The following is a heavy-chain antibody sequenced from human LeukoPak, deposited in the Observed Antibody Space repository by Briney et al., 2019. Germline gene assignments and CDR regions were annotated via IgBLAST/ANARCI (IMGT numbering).Heavy chain of an antibody. CDR3: ARVVGARDGGTQAY. CDR2: ISSSSSTI. D-gene: IGHD1-26*01. CDR1: GFTFSTYS. J-gene: IGHJ4*02. Sequence: GGSLRLSCTASGFTFSTYSMNWVRQAPGKGLEWVSYISSSSSTIYYADSVKGRFTISRDNAKNSLYLQMSSLRAEDTAVYYCARVVGARDGGTQAYWGQGTLVTVSS. V-gene: IGHV3-48*01.